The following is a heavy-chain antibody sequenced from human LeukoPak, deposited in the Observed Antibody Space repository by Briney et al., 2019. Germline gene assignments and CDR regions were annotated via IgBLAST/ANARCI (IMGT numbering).Heavy chain of an antibody. V-gene: IGHV1-2*02. D-gene: IGHD3-22*01. CDR2: INRNSET. Sequence: ASVKVSCKASGYTFTDYYFHWVRQAPGQGLEWMGWINRNSETKYAQKLQGRVTMTRDTSISTAYMDLRRLRSDDTAVYYCARERDSSGYSPLDPWGQGTLVTVSS. CDR3: ARERDSSGYSPLDP. J-gene: IGHJ5*02. CDR1: GYTFTDYY.